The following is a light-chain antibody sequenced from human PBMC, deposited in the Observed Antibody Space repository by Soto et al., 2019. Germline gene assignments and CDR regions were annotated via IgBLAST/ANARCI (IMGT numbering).Light chain of an antibody. V-gene: IGKV1D-12*01. CDR3: QQANSFPYT. Sequence: DIQMTQSPSSVSASVGDRVTITCRASQDISSWLAWYQKKPGKAPNLLIYAASSLQSGVPPRFSGSGSGTDFTLTISSLQPEDFATYYCQQANSFPYTFGQGTKLEIK. CDR1: QDISSW. J-gene: IGKJ2*01. CDR2: AAS.